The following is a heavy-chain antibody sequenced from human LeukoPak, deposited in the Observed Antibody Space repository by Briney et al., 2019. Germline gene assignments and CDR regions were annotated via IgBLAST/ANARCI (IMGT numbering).Heavy chain of an antibody. Sequence: ESGGGVVQPGRSLRLSCAASGFTFSSYGMHWVRQAPGKGLEWVAVISYDGSNKYYADSVKGRFTISRDNSKNTLYLQMNSLRAEDTAVYYCAREAITGMAAPADIWGQGTMVTVSS. V-gene: IGHV3-30*03. CDR3: AREAITGMAAPADI. J-gene: IGHJ3*02. D-gene: IGHD6-13*01. CDR1: GFTFSSYG. CDR2: ISYDGSNK.